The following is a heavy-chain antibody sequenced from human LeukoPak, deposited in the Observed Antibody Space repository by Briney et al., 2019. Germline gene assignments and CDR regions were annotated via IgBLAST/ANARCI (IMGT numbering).Heavy chain of an antibody. CDR1: GFTFSSYS. J-gene: IGHJ3*02. V-gene: IGHV3-21*01. D-gene: IGHD5-12*01. Sequence: GGSLRLSCAASGFTFSSYSMNWVRQAPGKGLEWVSSISSSSSYIYYADSVKGRFTISRDNAKNSLYLQMNSLRAEDTAVYYCARVFEVWFFGYSGYGPGDAFDIWGQGTMVTVSS. CDR3: ARVFEVWFFGYSGYGPGDAFDI. CDR2: ISSSSSYI.